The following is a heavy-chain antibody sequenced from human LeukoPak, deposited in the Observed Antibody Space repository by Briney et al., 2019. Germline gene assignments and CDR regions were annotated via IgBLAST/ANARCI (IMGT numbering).Heavy chain of an antibody. CDR3: ARGRYDYDRSGYYY. CDR1: GYTFSSYA. V-gene: IGHV1-69*05. J-gene: IGHJ4*02. Sequence: SVKVSCKASGYTFSSYAMSWVRQAPGQGLEWMGWIIPIIGTANYAQKFQGRVTMTTDKSTSTAYMELSRLRSDDTAVYYCARGRYDYDRSGYYYWGQGTLVTVSS. CDR2: IIPIIGTA. D-gene: IGHD3-22*01.